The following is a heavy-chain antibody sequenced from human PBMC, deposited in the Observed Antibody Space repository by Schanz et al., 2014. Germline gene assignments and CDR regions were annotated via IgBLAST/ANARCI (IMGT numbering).Heavy chain of an antibody. D-gene: IGHD2-2*01. J-gene: IGHJ4*02. CDR2: IKGDGSER. CDR3: ARVSTFSGTTWVIDY. V-gene: IGHV3-7*01. CDR1: GFPFSPYW. Sequence: VQLVESGGGLVKPGGSLRLSCAASGFPFSPYWMSWVRQAPGKGLEWVANIKGDGSERYYVDSVKGRFTISRDNAKNSLFLQMNSLRAEDTAVYYCARVSTFSGTTWVIDYWGQGALVTVSS.